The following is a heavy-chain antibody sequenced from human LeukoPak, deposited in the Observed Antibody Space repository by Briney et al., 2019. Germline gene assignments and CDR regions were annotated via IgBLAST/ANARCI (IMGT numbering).Heavy chain of an antibody. CDR3: ARAATHAYTFWSGFHAF. CDR2: INAYNGNT. CDR1: VYSFTNYA. J-gene: IGHJ4*02. D-gene: IGHD3-3*01. V-gene: IGHV1-18*01. Sequence: GASVNVSCKTSVYSFTNYAICWVRQAPGQGLEWMGLINAYNGNTNYAQTFQGRVTMTTDTSTSTAYMELRNLRSDDTAVYYCARAATHAYTFWSGFHAFWGQGSLVTVSS.